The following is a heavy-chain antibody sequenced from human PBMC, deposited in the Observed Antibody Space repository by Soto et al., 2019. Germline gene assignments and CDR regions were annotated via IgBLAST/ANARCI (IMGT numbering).Heavy chain of an antibody. D-gene: IGHD1-26*01. J-gene: IGHJ6*02. Sequence: ASVKVSWKASGYTFTSYGISWVRQAPGQGLEWMGWISAYNGNTNYAQKLQGRVTMTTDTSTSTAYMELRSLRSDDTAVYYCARDVPGFGYSGSSLDYYYYGMDVWGQGTTVTVSS. CDR3: ARDVPGFGYSGSSLDYYYYGMDV. CDR2: ISAYNGNT. V-gene: IGHV1-18*01. CDR1: GYTFTSYG.